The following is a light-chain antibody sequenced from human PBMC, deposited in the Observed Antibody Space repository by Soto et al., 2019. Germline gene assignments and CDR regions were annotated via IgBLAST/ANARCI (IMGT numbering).Light chain of an antibody. CDR3: QQDNNWPRT. Sequence: RTQSPATLSVSPGERDTLSCRASQSVSSNLAWYQQKPGQAPRLLIYGASTRATGIPARFSGRGSGTEFTLTISSRQSEDFAVYYCQQDNNWPRTFAQGTKVDI. J-gene: IGKJ1*01. CDR1: QSVSSN. CDR2: GAS. V-gene: IGKV3-15*01.